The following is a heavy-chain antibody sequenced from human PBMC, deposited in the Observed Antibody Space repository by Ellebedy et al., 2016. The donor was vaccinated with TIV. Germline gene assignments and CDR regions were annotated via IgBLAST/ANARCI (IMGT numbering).Heavy chain of an antibody. V-gene: IGHV4-39*01. CDR2: IYYSGST. CDR3: ARRGPARWFDP. CDR1: GCSISSSSYY. Sequence: MPSETLSLTCTVSGCSISSSSYYWGCIRQPPGKGLEWIGSIYYSGSTYYNPSLKSRVTISVDTSKNQFSLKLSSVTAADTAVYYCARRGPARWFDPWGQGTLVTVSS. J-gene: IGHJ5*02.